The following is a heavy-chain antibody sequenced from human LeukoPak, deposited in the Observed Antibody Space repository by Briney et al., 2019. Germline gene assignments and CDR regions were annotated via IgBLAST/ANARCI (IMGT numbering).Heavy chain of an antibody. V-gene: IGHV4-39*07. CDR2: LFYSGNL. CDR1: GGSIYTGDYY. CDR3: ARENIVSTRDFDF. J-gene: IGHJ4*02. D-gene: IGHD5/OR15-5a*01. Sequence: PSETLSLTCTVSGGSIYTGDYYWAWIRQPPGEALEWIGSLFYSGNLYYSPSLMSRVTMSVDTSQNQFSLNLSSLTDADTAVHYCARENIVSTRDFDFWGRGAQVTVSS.